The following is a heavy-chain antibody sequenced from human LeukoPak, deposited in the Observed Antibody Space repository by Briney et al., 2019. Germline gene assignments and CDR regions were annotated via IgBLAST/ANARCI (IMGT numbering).Heavy chain of an antibody. CDR1: GFTFSSYA. CDR2: IRSKAYGGTT. J-gene: IGHJ4*02. Sequence: GGSLRLSCAASGFTFSSYAMSWVRQAPGKGLEWVGFIRSKAYGGTTEYAASVKGRFTISRDDSKSIAYLQMNSLKTEDTAVYYCTRDQELETDLRWGLLYPFDYWGQGTLVTVSS. CDR3: TRDQELETDLRWGLLYPFDY. D-gene: IGHD1-26*01. V-gene: IGHV3-49*04.